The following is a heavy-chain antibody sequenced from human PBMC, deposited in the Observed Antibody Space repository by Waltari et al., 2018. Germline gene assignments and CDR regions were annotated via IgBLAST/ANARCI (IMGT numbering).Heavy chain of an antibody. Sequence: QVQLVESGGGVVQPGGSLRLSCAASTFSFNTYGMHWVRQAPGKGLEWVAFMRHDGRSKYDGDSVKGRFTVSRDNYKKTLYLQIDSLRPEDTAVYYCAKDASFHQDSDYYMDVWGKGTTVTVSS. D-gene: IGHD2-15*01. J-gene: IGHJ6*03. CDR3: AKDASFHQDSDYYMDV. CDR2: MRHDGRSK. V-gene: IGHV3-30*02. CDR1: TFSFNTYG.